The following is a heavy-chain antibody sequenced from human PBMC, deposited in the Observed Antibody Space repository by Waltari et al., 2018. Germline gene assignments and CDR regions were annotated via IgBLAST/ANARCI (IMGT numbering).Heavy chain of an antibody. J-gene: IGHJ4*02. CDR2: IYYSGST. CDR1: GGSISSSSYY. CDR3: AGQDRGYSYGLVYFDY. Sequence: QLQLQESGPGLVKPSETLSLTCTVSGGSISSSSYYWGWIRQPPGKGLEWIGSIYYSGSTYYNPSLKSRVTISVDTSKNQFSLKLSSVTAADTAVYYCAGQDRGYSYGLVYFDYWGQGTLVTVSS. D-gene: IGHD5-18*01. V-gene: IGHV4-39*01.